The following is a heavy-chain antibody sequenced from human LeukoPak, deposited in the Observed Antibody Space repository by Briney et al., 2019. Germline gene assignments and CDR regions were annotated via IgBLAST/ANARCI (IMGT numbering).Heavy chain of an antibody. D-gene: IGHD2-2*02. Sequence: ASVKVSCKASGYTFTGYYMHWVRQAPGQGLEWMGWINPNSGGTNYAQKFQGRVTTTTDTSTSTAYMELRSLRSDDTAVYYCARDLGPVVVPAAINDAFDIWGQGTMVTVSS. CDR2: INPNSGGT. CDR1: GYTFTGYY. V-gene: IGHV1-2*02. J-gene: IGHJ3*02. CDR3: ARDLGPVVVPAAINDAFDI.